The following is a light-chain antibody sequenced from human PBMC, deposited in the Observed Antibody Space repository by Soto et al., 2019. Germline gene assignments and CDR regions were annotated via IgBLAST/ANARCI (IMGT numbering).Light chain of an antibody. CDR3: QSYDSSLSRRWV. CDR2: G. CDR1: ISNIGAGYP. Sequence: QSVLTQPPSVSGAPGQRVTIACTGLISNIGAGYPVHWYQQLPGTAPKLLVAGNRPSGVPDRFSVSKSGASASLAITGLQAEDEADYYCQSYDSSLSRRWVFGGGTKVTV. J-gene: IGLJ3*02. V-gene: IGLV1-40*01.